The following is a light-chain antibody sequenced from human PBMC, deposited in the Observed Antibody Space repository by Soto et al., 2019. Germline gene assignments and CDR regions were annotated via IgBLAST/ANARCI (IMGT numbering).Light chain of an antibody. CDR3: QQRQYWPPLT. Sequence: ETVLTQSPATLSLSPGETATLSCRASQAVGNYLAWFQQKPGQAPRLLIYDASNRATGIPPRFSGSGSGTDFTLTISSLEPEDFAVYYCQQRQYWPPLTFGGGTKVEI. J-gene: IGKJ4*01. CDR2: DAS. CDR1: QAVGNY. V-gene: IGKV3-11*01.